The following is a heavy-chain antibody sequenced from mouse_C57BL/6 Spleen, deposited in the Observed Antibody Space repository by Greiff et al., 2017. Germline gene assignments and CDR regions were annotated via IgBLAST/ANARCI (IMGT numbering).Heavy chain of an antibody. CDR3: AREGYDYDEDWFAY. V-gene: IGHV1-82*01. D-gene: IGHD2-4*01. J-gene: IGHJ3*01. CDR2: IYPGDGDT. CDR1: GYAFSSSW. Sequence: VQLQQSGPELVKPGASVKISCKASGYAFSSSWMNWVKQRPGKGLEWIGRIYPGDGDTNYNGKFKGKATLTADKSSSTAYMQLSSLTSEDSAVYFCAREGYDYDEDWFAYWGQGTLVTVSA.